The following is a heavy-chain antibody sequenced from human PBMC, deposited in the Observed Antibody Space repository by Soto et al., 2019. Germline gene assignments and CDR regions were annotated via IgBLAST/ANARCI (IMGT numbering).Heavy chain of an antibody. J-gene: IGHJ6*02. CDR1: GYTFTSYD. V-gene: IGHV1-8*01. D-gene: IGHD6-6*01. Sequence: ASVKVSCKASGYTFTSYDINWVRQATGQGLEWMGWMNPNSGNTGYAQKFQGRVTMTRNTSISTAYMELSSLRSEDTAVYYCARAEYSSSNYYYYGMDVWGQGTTVTVS. CDR3: ARAEYSSSNYYYYGMDV. CDR2: MNPNSGNT.